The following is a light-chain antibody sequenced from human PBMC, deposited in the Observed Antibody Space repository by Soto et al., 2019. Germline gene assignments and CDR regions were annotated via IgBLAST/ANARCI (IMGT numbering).Light chain of an antibody. V-gene: IGLV2-14*01. Sequence: QSVLTQPASVSGSPGQSITISCTGTSSDVGGYNYVSWYRQHPGRAPKLMIYDVSNRPSGVSNRFSGSKSGNTASLTISGLQAEDEADYYCAAWDATLDGYVFGTGTKVTVL. J-gene: IGLJ1*01. CDR1: SSDVGGYNY. CDR2: DVS. CDR3: AAWDATLDGYV.